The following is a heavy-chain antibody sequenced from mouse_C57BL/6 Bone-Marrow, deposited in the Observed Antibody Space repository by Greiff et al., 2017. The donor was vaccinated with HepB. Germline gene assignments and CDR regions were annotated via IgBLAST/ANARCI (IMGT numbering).Heavy chain of an antibody. V-gene: IGHV5-4*03. CDR1: GFTFSSYA. D-gene: IGHD2-3*01. CDR2: ISDGGSYT. CDR3: ARPYDGYRWFAY. J-gene: IGHJ3*01. Sequence: EVKLMESGGGLVKPGGSLKLSCAASGFTFSSYAMSWVRQTPEKRLEWVATISDGGSYTYYPDNVKGRFTISSDNAKNNLYLQMSHLKSEDTAMYYCARPYDGYRWFAYWGQGTLVTVSA.